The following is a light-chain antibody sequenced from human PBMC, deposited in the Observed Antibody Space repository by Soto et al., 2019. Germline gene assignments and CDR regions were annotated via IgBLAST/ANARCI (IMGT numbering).Light chain of an antibody. CDR3: HSYDSSLSGVV. V-gene: IGLV1-40*01. CDR1: SSNIGAGYG. CDR2: GNT. J-gene: IGLJ2*01. Sequence: QSVLTQPPSVSGAPGPRVTISCTWRSSNIGAGYGVHWYQQLPGTAPKLLIYGNTNRPSGVPDRFSGSKSGTSASLAITGLQAEDEADYYCHSYDSSLSGVVFGGGTKLTVL.